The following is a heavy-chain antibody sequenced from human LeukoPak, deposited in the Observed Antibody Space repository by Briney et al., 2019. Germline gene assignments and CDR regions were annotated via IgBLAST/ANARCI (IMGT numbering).Heavy chain of an antibody. V-gene: IGHV3-15*01. CDR3: TTDPWLLRYGDIDY. D-gene: IGHD3-22*01. Sequence: GGSLRLSCAASGFTFSNAWMSWVRQAPGKGLEWVGRIKSKTDGGTTDYAAPVKGRFTISRDDSKNTLYLQMNSLKTDDTAVYYCTTDPWLLRYGDIDYWGQGTLVTVSS. J-gene: IGHJ4*02. CDR1: GFTFSNAW. CDR2: IKSKTDGGTT.